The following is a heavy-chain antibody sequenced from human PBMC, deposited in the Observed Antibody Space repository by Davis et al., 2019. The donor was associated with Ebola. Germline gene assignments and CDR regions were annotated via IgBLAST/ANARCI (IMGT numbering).Heavy chain of an antibody. D-gene: IGHD2-21*01. CDR2: ITSSSSTI. V-gene: IGHV3-48*02. Sequence: GESLKISCAASGFTFSSYSMNWVRQAPGKGLEWVSYITSSSSTIYYADSVKGRFTISRENAKNSLYLQMNSLRDEDTAVYYCARERGGIRGDYVDYWGQGTLVTVSS. J-gene: IGHJ4*02. CDR1: GFTFSSYS. CDR3: ARERGGIRGDYVDY.